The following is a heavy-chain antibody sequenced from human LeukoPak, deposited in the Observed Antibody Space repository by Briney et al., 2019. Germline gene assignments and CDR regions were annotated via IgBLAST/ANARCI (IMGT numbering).Heavy chain of an antibody. CDR2: IYHSGST. D-gene: IGHD6-19*01. Sequence: SETLSLTCAVSGYSISSGYYWGWIRQPPAQGLEWIGTIYHSGSTYYNPSLKSRVTISVDTSKNQFSLKLTSVTAADTAVYYCARSIAVAGFDYWGQGTLVTVSS. CDR1: GYSISSGYY. J-gene: IGHJ4*02. CDR3: ARSIAVAGFDY. V-gene: IGHV4-38-2*01.